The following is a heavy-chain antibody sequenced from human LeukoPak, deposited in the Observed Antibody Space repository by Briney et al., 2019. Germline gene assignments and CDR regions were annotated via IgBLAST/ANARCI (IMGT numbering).Heavy chain of an antibody. CDR1: GGSISSYY. J-gene: IGHJ4*02. CDR2: IYYSGST. V-gene: IGHV4-59*08. CDR3: ASHRFDGGITFGGVIVDDAFDY. D-gene: IGHD3-16*02. Sequence: PSETLSLTCTVSGGSISSYYWSWIRQPPGKGLEWIGYIYYSGSTNYNPSLKSRVTISVDTSKNQFSLKLSSVTAADTAVYYCASHRFDGGITFGGVIVDDAFDYWGQGTLVTVSS.